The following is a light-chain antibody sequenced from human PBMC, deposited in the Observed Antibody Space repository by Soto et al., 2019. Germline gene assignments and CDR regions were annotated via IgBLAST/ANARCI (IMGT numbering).Light chain of an antibody. CDR3: TSPTPGSLYV. CDR2: KVS. J-gene: IGLJ1*01. CDR1: RSDVGGYNS. V-gene: IGLV2-14*01. Sequence: QSALTQPRSVSGSPGQSVTISCSGTRSDVGGYNSVSWYQQESGKAPKLLIYKVSDRPSGISNRFSGSKSGNTASLTISGLQAEDEADYFCTSPTPGSLYVFGSGTKLTVL.